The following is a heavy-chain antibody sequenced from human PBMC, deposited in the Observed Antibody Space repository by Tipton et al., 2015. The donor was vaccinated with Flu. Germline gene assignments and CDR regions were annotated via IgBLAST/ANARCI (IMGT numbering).Heavy chain of an antibody. V-gene: IGHV3-7*03. CDR2: IRQDGSET. CDR3: ASGRTQNLDYTYFGMDV. D-gene: IGHD1-14*01. Sequence: SLRLSCAASGFSISSYWMTWVRQAPGKGLEWVANIRQDGSETFYVDSVKGRFIVSRDNAKNSLFLQLSSLAADDTAVYYCASGRTQNLDYTYFGMDVWGQGTTVTVSS. J-gene: IGHJ6*02. CDR1: GFSISSYW.